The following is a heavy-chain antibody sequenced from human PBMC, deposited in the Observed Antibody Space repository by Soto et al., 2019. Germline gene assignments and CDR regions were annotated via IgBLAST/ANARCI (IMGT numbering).Heavy chain of an antibody. CDR2: IVVDSGNT. J-gene: IGHJ6*02. CDR3: AALTLMVPSYYYVLDV. CDR1: GFTFNRSA. Sequence: SVKVSCKASGFTFNRSAMQWVRQARGQRLEWVGWIVVDSGNTIYSQKFQDRVTITRDMSTSTAYMELSSLRSEDTAGYYCAALTLMVPSYYYVLDVWGQGTTVTV. V-gene: IGHV1-58*02. D-gene: IGHD3-10*01.